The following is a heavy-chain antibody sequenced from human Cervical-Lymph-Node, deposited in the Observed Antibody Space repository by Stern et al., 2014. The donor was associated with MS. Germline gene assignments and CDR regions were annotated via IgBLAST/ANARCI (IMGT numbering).Heavy chain of an antibody. D-gene: IGHD4-17*01. J-gene: IGHJ6*02. V-gene: IGHV1-69*01. CDR2: TVPLLGNP. CDR3: ASPLTATSVPFGYYGMDV. Sequence: QVQLVQPGAEVKKPGSSVKVSCKASGGTFSNYAPSWVRQAPGQGVEWMGGTVPLLGNPNYAQKIQGTGRITADESTSTAYMDLSSLRSEDTAVYYCASPLTATSVPFGYYGMDVWGQGTTVTVS. CDR1: GGTFSNYA.